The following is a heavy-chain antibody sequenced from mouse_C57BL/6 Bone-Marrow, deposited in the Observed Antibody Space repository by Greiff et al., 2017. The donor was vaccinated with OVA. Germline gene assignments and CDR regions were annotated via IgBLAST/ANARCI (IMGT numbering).Heavy chain of an antibody. V-gene: IGHV5-12*01. CDR1: GFTFSDYY. Sequence: EVKLMESGGGLVQPGGSLKLSCAASGFTFSDYYMYWVRQTPEKRLEWVAYISNGGGSTYYPDTVKGRFTISRDNAKNTLYLQMSRLKSEDTAMYYCARQGYYGSSLRFDVWGTGTTVTVSS. D-gene: IGHD1-1*01. J-gene: IGHJ1*03. CDR3: ARQGYYGSSLRFDV. CDR2: ISNGGGST.